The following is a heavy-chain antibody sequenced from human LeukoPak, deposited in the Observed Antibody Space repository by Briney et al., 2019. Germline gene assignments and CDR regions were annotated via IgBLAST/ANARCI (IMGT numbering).Heavy chain of an antibody. CDR2: IRYDGSNK. D-gene: IGHD6-13*01. CDR3: ARPPVGAAAGTTRDY. Sequence: PGGSLRLSCAASGFTFSSYGMHWVRQAPGKGLEWVAFIRYDGSNKYYADSVKGRFTISRDNSKNTLYLQMNSLRAEDTAVYYCARPPVGAAAGTTRDYWGQGTLVTVSS. J-gene: IGHJ4*02. V-gene: IGHV3-30*02. CDR1: GFTFSSYG.